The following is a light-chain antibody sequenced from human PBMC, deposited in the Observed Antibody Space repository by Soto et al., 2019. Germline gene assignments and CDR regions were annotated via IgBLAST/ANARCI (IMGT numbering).Light chain of an antibody. J-gene: IGKJ4*01. V-gene: IGKV2-28*01. Sequence: DIVMTQSPLSLPVTPGEPASISCRSSQSLLHSNGYNYLDWYLQKPGQSPQLLIYLGSNRASGVPDRFSGSGSGTDFTLIISRVDAEDVGVYYCMQALQPLTFGGGTKVEIK. CDR1: QSLLHSNGYNY. CDR2: LGS. CDR3: MQALQPLT.